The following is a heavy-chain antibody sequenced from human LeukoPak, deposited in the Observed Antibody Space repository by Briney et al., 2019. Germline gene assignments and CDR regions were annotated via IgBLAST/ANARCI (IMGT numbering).Heavy chain of an antibody. Sequence: GRSRRPACAAAAFTLDDYCMDWVRQAPRRGLEWVSGISWNSGCIGYADSVTGRFTISRDNAKNSLYLQVNSLRAEDMALYYCAKAYSSSRGGFDYWGQGTLVTVSS. CDR3: AKAYSSSRGGFDY. V-gene: IGHV3-9*03. CDR2: ISWNSGCI. J-gene: IGHJ4*02. CDR1: AFTLDDYC. D-gene: IGHD6-13*01.